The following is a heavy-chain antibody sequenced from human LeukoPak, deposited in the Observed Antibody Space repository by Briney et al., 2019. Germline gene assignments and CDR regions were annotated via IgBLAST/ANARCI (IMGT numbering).Heavy chain of an antibody. V-gene: IGHV3-73*01. D-gene: IGHD2-15*01. Sequence: GGSLRLSCAASGFTFSGSAMHWVRQASGKGLEWVGRIRSKANSYAAAYAASVKGRFTIYRDDSKNTSYLQMNSLKTEDTAVYYCTRVGYCDGGSCYSDYWGQGTLVTVSS. CDR3: TRVGYCDGGSCYSDY. CDR2: IRSKANSYAA. CDR1: GFTFSGSA. J-gene: IGHJ4*02.